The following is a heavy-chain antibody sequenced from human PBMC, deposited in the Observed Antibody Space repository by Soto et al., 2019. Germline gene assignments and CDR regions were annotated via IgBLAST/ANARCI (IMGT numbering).Heavy chain of an antibody. D-gene: IGHD2-15*01. Sequence: GGSLRLSCAASGFTFSSYAMSWVRQAPGKGLEWVSAISGSGGSTYYADSVKGRFTISRDNSKNTLYLQMNSLRAEDTAVYYCANIPRLFRYCSGGSCLDYWGQGTLVTVSS. V-gene: IGHV3-23*01. J-gene: IGHJ4*02. CDR1: GFTFSSYA. CDR2: ISGSGGST. CDR3: ANIPRLFRYCSGGSCLDY.